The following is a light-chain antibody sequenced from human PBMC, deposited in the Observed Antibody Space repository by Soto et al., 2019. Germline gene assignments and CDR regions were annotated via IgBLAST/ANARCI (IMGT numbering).Light chain of an antibody. CDR1: SSDIGGYNY. Sequence: QSALTQPASLSGSPGQSITISCTGTSSDIGGYNYVSWYQQHPGKAPKLIIHDVSKRPSGVSDRFFGSKSGNTASLTISGLQAEDEADYYCSSYRASSTTHYVFGTGTKLTVL. J-gene: IGLJ1*01. CDR3: SSYRASSTTHYV. V-gene: IGLV2-14*03. CDR2: DVS.